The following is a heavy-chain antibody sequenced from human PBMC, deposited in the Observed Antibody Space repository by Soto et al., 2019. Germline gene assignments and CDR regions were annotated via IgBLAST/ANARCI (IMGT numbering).Heavy chain of an antibody. CDR1: GFSLSTSGVG. D-gene: IGHD3-3*01. CDR3: AHGHYDFWSGYSYPYYFDY. CDR2: IYWNDDK. Sequence: GSGPTLVNPTQTLTLTCTFSGFSLSTSGVGVGWIRQPPGKALEWLALIYWNDDKRYSPSLKSRLTITKDTSKNQVVLTMTNMDPVDTATYYCAHGHYDFWSGYSYPYYFDYWGQGTLVTVSS. J-gene: IGHJ4*02. V-gene: IGHV2-5*01.